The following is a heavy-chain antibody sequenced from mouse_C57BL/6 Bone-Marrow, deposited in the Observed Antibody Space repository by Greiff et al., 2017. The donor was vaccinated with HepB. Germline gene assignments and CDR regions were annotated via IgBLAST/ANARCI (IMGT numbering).Heavy chain of an antibody. CDR1: GFTFSSYG. V-gene: IGHV5-6*01. CDR2: ISSGGSYT. Sequence: EVQLVESGGVLVKPGGSLKLSCAASGFTFSSYGMSWVRQTPDKRLEWVATISSGGSYTYYPDSVKGRFTISRDNAKNTLYLQMSSLKSEDTAMYYCARQFFAYWGQGTLVTVSA. CDR3: ARQFFAY. J-gene: IGHJ3*01.